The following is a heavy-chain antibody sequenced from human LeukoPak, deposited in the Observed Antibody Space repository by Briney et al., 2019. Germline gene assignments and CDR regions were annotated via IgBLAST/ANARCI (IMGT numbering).Heavy chain of an antibody. J-gene: IGHJ4*02. CDR1: GFSFSSYG. D-gene: IGHD3-10*01. V-gene: IGHV3-30*18. CDR2: ISDDGSNK. CDR3: AKDMWFGESSGPFDY. Sequence: TGGSLRLSCAASGFSFSSYGMHWVRQAPGKGLEWAAVISDDGSNKYYADSVTGRFTISRDNSKNTLYLRMNSVRPEDTAVYYCAKDMWFGESSGPFDYWGQGALVTVSS.